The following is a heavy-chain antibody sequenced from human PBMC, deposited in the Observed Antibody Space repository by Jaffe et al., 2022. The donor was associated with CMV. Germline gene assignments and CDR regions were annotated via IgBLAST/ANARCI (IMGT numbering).Heavy chain of an antibody. CDR3: TTARGYCSSTSCYGDVFDY. D-gene: IGHD2-2*01. J-gene: IGHJ4*02. Sequence: EVQLVESGGGLVKPGGSLRLSCAASGFTFSNAWMSWVRQAPGKGLEWVGRIKSKTDGGTTDYAAPVKGRFTISRDDSKNTLYLQMNSLKTEDTAVYYCTTARGYCSSTSCYGDVFDYWGQGTLVTVSS. CDR1: GFTFSNAW. V-gene: IGHV3-15*01. CDR2: IKSKTDGGTT.